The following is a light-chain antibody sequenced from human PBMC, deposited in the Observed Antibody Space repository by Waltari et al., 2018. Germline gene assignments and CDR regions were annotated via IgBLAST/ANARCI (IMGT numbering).Light chain of an antibody. Sequence: QSALTQPPSVSEAPRQRVTISCSGGSSNIGRNGVNWYQQLPGMPPKLLIYNDDLLFSGGAGRFSGSKSGTSASLAISWLRSDDEADYYCAAWDDSLNGLVFGGGTKLTV. CDR3: AAWDDSLNGLV. V-gene: IGLV1-36*01. CDR1: SSNIGRNG. CDR2: NDD. J-gene: IGLJ2*01.